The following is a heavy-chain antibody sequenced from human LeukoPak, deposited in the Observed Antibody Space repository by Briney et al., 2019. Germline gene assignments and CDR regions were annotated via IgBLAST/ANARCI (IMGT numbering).Heavy chain of an antibody. V-gene: IGHV3-15*01. CDR2: IKSKTDGGTT. Sequence: GSLRLSCAASGFTFSNAWMSWVRQAPGKGLEWVGRIKSKTDGGTTDYAAPMKGRFTISRDDSKNTLYLQMNSLKTEDTAVYYCTIYYYDSSGYQFAEYFQHWGQGTLVTVSS. CDR1: GFTFSNAW. D-gene: IGHD3-22*01. CDR3: TIYYYDSSGYQFAEYFQH. J-gene: IGHJ1*01.